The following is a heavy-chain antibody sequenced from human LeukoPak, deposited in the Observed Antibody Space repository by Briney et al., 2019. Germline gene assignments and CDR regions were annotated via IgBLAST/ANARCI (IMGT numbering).Heavy chain of an antibody. V-gene: IGHV4-39*01. Sequence: SETLSLTCAVSGGSISSSNWGSWVRQPPGKGLKWIGSIYYSGSTYYNPSLKSRVTISVDTSKNQFSLKLSSVTAADTAVYYCARTRYYYNSRSYGAPYYFDYWGQGTLVTVSS. J-gene: IGHJ4*02. CDR3: ARTRYYYNSRSYGAPYYFDY. CDR1: GGSISSSNW. D-gene: IGHD3-10*01. CDR2: IYYSGST.